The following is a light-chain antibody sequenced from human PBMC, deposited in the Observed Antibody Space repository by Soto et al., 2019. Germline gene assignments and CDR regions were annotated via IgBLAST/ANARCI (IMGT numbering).Light chain of an antibody. CDR2: DVF. J-gene: IGLJ1*01. V-gene: IGLV2-14*03. CDR3: TSWTSTSTYV. Sequence: QSVLTQDASVSGSPGQSITISCTGTSSYVGGYNYVSWYQQHPGKAPKLVIYDVFTRPSGVSNRFSGSKSGNTASLTISALQAEDEADYYCTSWTSTSTYVFGSGTKVTVL. CDR1: SSYVGGYNY.